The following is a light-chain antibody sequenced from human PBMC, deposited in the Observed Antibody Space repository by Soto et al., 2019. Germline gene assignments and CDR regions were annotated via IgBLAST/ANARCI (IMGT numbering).Light chain of an antibody. CDR1: RNINNW. Sequence: DRQMTQSPSTLSASVGDRVTITCRASRNINNWLAWYQQKLGKAPKLLIYDASTLESGVSSRFRGRGTWTEFTVTTSWLQPGDFATYDRPQYNDVFGQGTKVDI. V-gene: IGKV1-5*01. CDR2: DAS. CDR3: PQYNDV. J-gene: IGKJ1*01.